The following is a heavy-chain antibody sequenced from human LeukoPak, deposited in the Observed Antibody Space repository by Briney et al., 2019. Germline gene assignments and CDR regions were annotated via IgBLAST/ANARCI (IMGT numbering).Heavy chain of an antibody. V-gene: IGHV4-34*01. J-gene: IGHJ4*02. CDR1: DGSFTDHY. CDR2: INHSGST. Sequence: PSETLSLTCAVYDGSFTDHYWNWIRQTPGKGLEWIGQINHSGSTNYNSSLKSRVTISVDTSKNQISLRLSSVTAADTAVYYCARDAGRGMPENSGYALDYWGQGTLVTFSS. CDR3: ARDAGRGMPENSGYALDY. D-gene: IGHD5-12*01.